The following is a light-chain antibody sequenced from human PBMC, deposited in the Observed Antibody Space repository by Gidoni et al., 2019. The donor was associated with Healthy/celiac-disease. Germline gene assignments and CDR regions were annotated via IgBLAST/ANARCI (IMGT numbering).Light chain of an antibody. CDR1: QSISSY. J-gene: IGKJ2*01. CDR3: QQSYSFPYT. Sequence: DIQMTQSPSSLSASLGDRVTMTCRASQSISSYLNWYQHKPGNAPKLLIYAASSLHSGAPSRFSGSGSGTDFTLTISSLQPEDFATYYCQQSYSFPYTFGQGTKLEIK. CDR2: AAS. V-gene: IGKV1-39*01.